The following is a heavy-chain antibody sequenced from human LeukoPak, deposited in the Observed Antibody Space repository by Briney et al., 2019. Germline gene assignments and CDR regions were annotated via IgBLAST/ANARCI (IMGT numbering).Heavy chain of an antibody. CDR3: ARGWLMVQGVRMDAFDI. D-gene: IGHD3-10*01. CDR1: GYTFTSYG. Sequence: GASVKVSCKASGYTFTSYGISWVRQAPGQGLEWMGWISAYNGNTNYAQKLQGSVTMTTDTSTSTAYMELRSLRSDDTAVYYCARGWLMVQGVRMDAFDIWGQGTMVTVSS. J-gene: IGHJ3*02. V-gene: IGHV1-18*01. CDR2: ISAYNGNT.